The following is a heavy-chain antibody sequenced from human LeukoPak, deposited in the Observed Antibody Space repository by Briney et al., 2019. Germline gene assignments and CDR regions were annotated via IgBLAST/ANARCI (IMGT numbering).Heavy chain of an antibody. CDR3: ARDRGSSLYDEDAFDI. CDR1: GFTFSDYY. Sequence: GGSLRLSCAASGFTFSDYYMSWIRQAPGKGLEWVSYISSSGSTIYYADSVKGRFTISRDNAKNSLYLQMNSLRAEDTAVYYCARDRGSSLYDEDAFDIWGQGTMVTVSS. V-gene: IGHV3-11*01. D-gene: IGHD6-13*01. CDR2: ISSSGSTI. J-gene: IGHJ3*02.